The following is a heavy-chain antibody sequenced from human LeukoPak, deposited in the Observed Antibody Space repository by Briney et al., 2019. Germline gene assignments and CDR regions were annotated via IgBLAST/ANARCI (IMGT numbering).Heavy chain of an antibody. CDR3: ARSPIVVTYYFDY. V-gene: IGHV4-4*02. CDR1: GGSISSSNW. Sequence: PSGTLSLTCAVSGGSISSSNWWSWVRQHPGKGLEWIGYIYYSGSTYYNPSLKSRVTISVDTSKNQFSLKLSSVTAADTAVYYCARSPIVVTYYFDYWGQGTLVTVSS. D-gene: IGHD3-22*01. J-gene: IGHJ4*02. CDR2: IYYSGST.